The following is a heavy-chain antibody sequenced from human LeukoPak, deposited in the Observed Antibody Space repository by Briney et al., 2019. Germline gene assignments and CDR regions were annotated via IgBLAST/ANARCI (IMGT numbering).Heavy chain of an antibody. V-gene: IGHV4-39*07. CDR3: ASDQGDEFDY. J-gene: IGHJ4*02. Sequence: SETLSLTCTVSGGSFISSSYYWGWVRQPPGKGLEWIGSIYYSGSTNYNPSLKSRVTISVDTSKNQFSLKLSSVTAADTAVYYCASDQGDEFDYWGQGTLVTVSS. CDR2: IYYSGST. CDR1: GGSFISSSYY.